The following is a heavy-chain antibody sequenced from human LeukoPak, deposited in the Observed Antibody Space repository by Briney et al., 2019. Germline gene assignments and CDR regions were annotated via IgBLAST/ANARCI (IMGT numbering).Heavy chain of an antibody. V-gene: IGHV1-2*02. CDR1: GYAFTAYY. J-gene: IGHJ4*02. CDR3: APLHDGSGYAFAY. D-gene: IGHD3-22*01. Sequence: ASVTLSCTASGYAFTAYYMHWVRQAPGQGLEWMGWINPKSGATRYARKFQGRVTMTRDTSISTAYLELSRLISDDTAVYYCAPLHDGSGYAFAYWGQGTLVTVSS. CDR2: INPKSGAT.